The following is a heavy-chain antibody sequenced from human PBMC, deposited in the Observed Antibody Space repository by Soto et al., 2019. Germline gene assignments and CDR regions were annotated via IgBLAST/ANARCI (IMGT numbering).Heavy chain of an antibody. D-gene: IGHD3-9*01. J-gene: IGHJ6*02. Sequence: QVQRVESGGGVVQAGRSLRLSCAASGFTFSSYGMHWVRQAPGKGLEWVAVISYDGSNKYYADSVKGRFTISRDNSKNTLYLQMNSLRAEDTAVYYCAKDRGYFDWLNPYRMDVWGRGTTVTVSS. CDR3: AKDRGYFDWLNPYRMDV. V-gene: IGHV3-30*18. CDR1: GFTFSSYG. CDR2: ISYDGSNK.